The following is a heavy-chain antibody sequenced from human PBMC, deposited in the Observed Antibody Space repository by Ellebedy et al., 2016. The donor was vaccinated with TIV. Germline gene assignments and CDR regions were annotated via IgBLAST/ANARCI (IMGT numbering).Heavy chain of an antibody. CDR2: IYPGDSDT. CDR3: ARHRTLQTTVTTSHTSYYYYYGMDV. D-gene: IGHD4-17*01. V-gene: IGHV5-51*01. J-gene: IGHJ6*02. CDR1: GYSFTSYW. Sequence: GESLKISCKGSGYSFTSYWIGWVRQMPGKGLEWMGIIYPGDSDTRYSPSFQGQVTISADKSISTAYLQWSSLKASDTAMYYCARHRTLQTTVTTSHTSYYYYYGMDVWGQGTTVTVSS.